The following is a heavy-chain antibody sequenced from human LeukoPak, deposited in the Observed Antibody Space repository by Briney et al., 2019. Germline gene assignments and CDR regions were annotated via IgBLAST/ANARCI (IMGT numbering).Heavy chain of an antibody. CDR1: GFTFSDYY. D-gene: IGHD2-2*01. CDR2: ISSSGSTI. V-gene: IGHV3-11*01. CDR3: AREGLVPAGSVYYYYGMDV. J-gene: IGHJ6*02. Sequence: GGSLRLSCAASGFTFSDYYMSWIRQAPGKGLEWVSYISSSGSTIYYADSVKGRFTISRDNAKNSLYLQMNSLRAEDTAVYYCAREGLVPAGSVYYYYGMDVWGQGTTVTVSS.